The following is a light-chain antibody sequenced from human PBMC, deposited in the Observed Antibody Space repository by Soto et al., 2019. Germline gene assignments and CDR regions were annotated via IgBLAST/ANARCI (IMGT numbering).Light chain of an antibody. CDR2: DAC. CDR1: QSISSW. J-gene: IGKJ1*01. V-gene: IGKV1-5*01. CDR3: QQYNSYPWT. Sequence: DIQMTQSPSTLSASVGDRVTITCRASQSISSWLAWYQQKPGKAPKLLIYDACSLESGVPSRFSGSGSGTEFTLTISSLQPDDVATYYCQQYNSYPWTFGQGTKVEIK.